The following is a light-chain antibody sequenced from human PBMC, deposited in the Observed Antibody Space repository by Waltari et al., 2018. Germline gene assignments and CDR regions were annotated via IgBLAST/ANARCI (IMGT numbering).Light chain of an antibody. CDR1: QDISSW. V-gene: IGKV1-12*01. J-gene: IGKJ2*01. CDR2: PTS. CDR3: QQYYIIPYT. Sequence: DIQMTQSPSSVSASVGDRVTITCRASQDISSWLAWYQQKPGKAPKLLIYPTSTLQSGVPSRFSGSGSGTVFTLTISSLQPEDFATYYCQQYYIIPYTFGQGTNLEIK.